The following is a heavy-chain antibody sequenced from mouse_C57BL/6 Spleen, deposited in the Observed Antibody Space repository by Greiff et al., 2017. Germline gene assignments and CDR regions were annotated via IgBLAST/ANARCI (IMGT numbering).Heavy chain of an antibody. D-gene: IGHD2-4*01. J-gene: IGHJ4*01. CDR1: GYAFSSYW. CDR3: ARGGLRRDAMDY. Sequence: VQLQQSGAELVKPGASVKISCKASGYAFSSYWMNWVKQRPGKGLEWIGQIYPGDGDTNYNGKFKGEATLTADKSSSTAYMQLSSLTSEDSAVYFCARGGLRRDAMDYWGQGTSVTVSS. V-gene: IGHV1-80*01. CDR2: IYPGDGDT.